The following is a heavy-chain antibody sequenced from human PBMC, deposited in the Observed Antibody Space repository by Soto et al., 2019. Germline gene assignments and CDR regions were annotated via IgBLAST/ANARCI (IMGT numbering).Heavy chain of an antibody. CDR1: GGSFSGYY. CDR3: ARSKIPNSGSYCDY. Sequence: SETLSLTCAVYGGSFSGYYWSWIRQPPGKGLEWIGEINHSGSTNYNPSLKSRVTISVDTSKNQFSLKLSSVTAADTAVYYCARSKIPNSGSYCDYWGQGTLVTVSS. J-gene: IGHJ4*02. CDR2: INHSGST. D-gene: IGHD1-26*01. V-gene: IGHV4-34*01.